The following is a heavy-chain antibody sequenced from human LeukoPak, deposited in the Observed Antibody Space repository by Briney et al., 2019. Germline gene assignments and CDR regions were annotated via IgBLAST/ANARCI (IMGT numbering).Heavy chain of an antibody. Sequence: SETLSLTCTVSGGSISSYYWSWIRQPPGKGLEWIGYIYYSGSTNYNPSLKSRVTISVDTSKSQFSLKLSSVTAADTAVYYCARHYYDSSGYYFDYWGQGTLVTVSS. CDR1: GGSISSYY. J-gene: IGHJ4*02. CDR3: ARHYYDSSGYYFDY. V-gene: IGHV4-59*08. D-gene: IGHD3-22*01. CDR2: IYYSGST.